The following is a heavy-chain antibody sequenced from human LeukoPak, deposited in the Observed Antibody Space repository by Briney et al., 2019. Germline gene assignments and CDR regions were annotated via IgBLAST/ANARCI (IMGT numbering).Heavy chain of an antibody. V-gene: IGHV4-34*01. J-gene: IGHJ4*02. Sequence: SETLSLTCAVYGGSFSGYYWSWIRRPPGKGLEWIGSIHSGGNTYYHPSLQSRVTISVDTSRNQFSLNLSSVTAADTAVYFCARHGQWLVRLGYWGQGTLVTVSS. D-gene: IGHD6-19*01. CDR1: GGSFSGYY. CDR2: IHSGGNT. CDR3: ARHGQWLVRLGY.